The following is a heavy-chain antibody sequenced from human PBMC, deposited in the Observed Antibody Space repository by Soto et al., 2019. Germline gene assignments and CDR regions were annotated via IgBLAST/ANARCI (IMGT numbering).Heavy chain of an antibody. Sequence: QLQLQESGPGLVKPSETLSLTCDVSGGFISSSAYYWGWIRQPPGKGLEWVGTIYSSGITYYNPSLQSRVTIYVNTSKNQFSLKLNSVSAADTALYYCATHFCTGGPCYFDYWGQGVLVTVSS. CDR1: GGFISSSAYY. J-gene: IGHJ4*02. CDR2: IYSSGIT. D-gene: IGHD2-8*02. V-gene: IGHV4-39*01. CDR3: ATHFCTGGPCYFDY.